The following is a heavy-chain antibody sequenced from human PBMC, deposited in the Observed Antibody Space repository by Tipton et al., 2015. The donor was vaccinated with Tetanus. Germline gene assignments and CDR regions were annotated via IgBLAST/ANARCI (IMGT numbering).Heavy chain of an antibody. CDR2: IYYSGST. D-gene: IGHD7-27*01. J-gene: IGHJ3*02. V-gene: IGHV4-39*01. Sequence: TLSLTCTVSGDFISSSNYFWGWIRQPPGKGLEWIGTIYYSGSTYYNASLKSRVTIFIDMSKKQFSLQLSSVTAADTASYYCARRPNWGSVWDAFDMWGQGTLVTVSS. CDR1: GDFISSSNYF. CDR3: ARRPNWGSVWDAFDM.